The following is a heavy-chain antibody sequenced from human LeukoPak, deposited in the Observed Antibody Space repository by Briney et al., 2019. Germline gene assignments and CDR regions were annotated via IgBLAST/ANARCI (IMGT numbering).Heavy chain of an antibody. CDR3: AKDCNYGRPNYYYYYYMDV. J-gene: IGHJ6*03. Sequence: GGSLRLSCAASGFTFSSYGMHWVRQAPGKGLEWVAFIRYDGSNKYYADSVKGRFTISRDNSKNTLYLQMNSLRAEDTAVYYCAKDCNYGRPNYYYYYYMDVWGKGTTVTVSS. V-gene: IGHV3-30*02. CDR2: IRYDGSNK. D-gene: IGHD4-11*01. CDR1: GFTFSSYG.